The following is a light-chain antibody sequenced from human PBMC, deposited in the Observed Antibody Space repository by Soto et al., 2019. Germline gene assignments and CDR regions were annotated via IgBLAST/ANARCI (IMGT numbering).Light chain of an antibody. J-gene: IGKJ4*01. Sequence: EIVMTQSPATLSVSPGETATLSCGASQSVSSKIAWYQQKPGQAPRLLIYGASTRDTGIPATFSGSGSGTEFTLTISSLQSEDFGIYFCQQYDKWPLTFGGGTKVEIK. CDR3: QQYDKWPLT. V-gene: IGKV3-15*01. CDR2: GAS. CDR1: QSVSSK.